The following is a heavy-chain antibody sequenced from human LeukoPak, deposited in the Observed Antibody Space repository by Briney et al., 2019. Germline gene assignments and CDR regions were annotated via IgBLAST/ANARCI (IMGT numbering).Heavy chain of an antibody. D-gene: IGHD2/OR15-2a*01. CDR1: GFTFSSYS. J-gene: IGHJ4*02. V-gene: IGHV3-21*01. CDR3: ARDLYFGDDY. CDR2: ISSSSSYI. Sequence: KAGGSLRLSCAASGFTFSSYSMNWVRQAPGKGLEWVSSISSSSSYIYYADSVKGRFTISRDNAKNSLYMQMNSLRAEDTAVYYCARDLYFGDDYWGQGTLVTVSS.